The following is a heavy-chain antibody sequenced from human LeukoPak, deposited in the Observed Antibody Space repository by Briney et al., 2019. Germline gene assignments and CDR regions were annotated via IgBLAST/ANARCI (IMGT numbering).Heavy chain of an antibody. V-gene: IGHV3-53*01. CDR1: GFTVSSNY. Sequence: GGSLRLSCAAFGFTVSSNYMSWVRQAPGKGLEWVSIIGGSGAYYADSMKGRFTISRDLSNNTLYLQMNSLRAEDTAVYYCAKKLAYGSSWYYFDYWGQGTLVTVSS. D-gene: IGHD6-13*01. CDR2: IGGSGA. CDR3: AKKLAYGSSWYYFDY. J-gene: IGHJ4*02.